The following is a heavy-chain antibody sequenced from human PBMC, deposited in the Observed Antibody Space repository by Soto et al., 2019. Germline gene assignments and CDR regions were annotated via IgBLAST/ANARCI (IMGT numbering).Heavy chain of an antibody. CDR2: INAGNGIA. V-gene: IGHV1-3*01. CDR1: GYTFTSYA. Sequence: GASVKVSCKASGYTFTSYAMHWVRQAPGQRLEWMGRINAGNGIAKYAQKFQGRVTITTDKSTSTAYMELSSLRSEDTAVYYCARDQGRAWGKGTTVTVSS. J-gene: IGHJ6*04. CDR3: ARDQGRA.